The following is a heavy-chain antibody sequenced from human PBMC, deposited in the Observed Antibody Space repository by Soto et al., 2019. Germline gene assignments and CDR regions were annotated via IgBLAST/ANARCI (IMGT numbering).Heavy chain of an antibody. CDR1: GGSISSYY. Sequence: SETLSLTWTVSGGSISSYYWSWIRQPAGKGLEWIGRIYTSGSTNYNPSLKSRVTMSVDTSKNQFSLKLSSVTAADTAVYYCARDGAVAGTPHYWGQGTLVTVSS. J-gene: IGHJ4*02. CDR2: IYTSGST. V-gene: IGHV4-4*07. D-gene: IGHD6-19*01. CDR3: ARDGAVAGTPHY.